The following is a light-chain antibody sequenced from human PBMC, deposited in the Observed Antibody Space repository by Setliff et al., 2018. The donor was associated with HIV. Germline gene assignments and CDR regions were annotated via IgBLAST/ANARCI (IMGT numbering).Light chain of an antibody. V-gene: IGLV2-14*01. CDR1: SSDVGGSNY. CDR2: EVS. Sequence: QSALAQPASVSGSPGQSITISCTGTSSDVGGSNYVSWYRQHPGKAPKLMIYEVSNRPSGVSNRFSGSKSGNTASLTISGLQAEDEADYYCSSYTSSSTLYVFGTGTKVTVL. J-gene: IGLJ1*01. CDR3: SSYTSSSTLYV.